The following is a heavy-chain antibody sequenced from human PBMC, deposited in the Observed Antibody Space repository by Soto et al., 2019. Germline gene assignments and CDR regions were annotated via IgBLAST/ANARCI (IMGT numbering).Heavy chain of an antibody. D-gene: IGHD6-13*01. CDR2: INPSGGST. V-gene: IGHV1-46*01. CDR3: ARGDSIYSSSWYSRYDY. CDR1: GYTFTSYY. J-gene: IGHJ4*02. Sequence: ASVKVSCKASGYTFTSYYMHWVRQAPRQGLEWMGIINPSGGSTSYAQKFQGRVTMTRDTSTSTVYMELSSLRSEDTAVYYCARGDSIYSSSWYSRYDYWGQGTLVTVSS.